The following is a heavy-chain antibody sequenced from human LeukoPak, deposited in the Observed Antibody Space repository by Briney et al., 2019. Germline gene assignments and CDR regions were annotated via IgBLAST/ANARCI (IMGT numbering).Heavy chain of an antibody. V-gene: IGHV4-38-2*01. CDR3: ARVTSDYGDYVGPQDFDY. CDR1: GYSISSGYY. J-gene: IGHJ4*02. CDR2: IYHSGST. Sequence: SETLSLTCAVSGYSISSGYYWGWIRQPPGRGLEGFGSIYHSGSTYYNPSLKSRVTISVDTSKNQFSLKLSSVTAADTAVYYCARVTSDYGDYVGPQDFDYWGQGALVTVSS. D-gene: IGHD4-17*01.